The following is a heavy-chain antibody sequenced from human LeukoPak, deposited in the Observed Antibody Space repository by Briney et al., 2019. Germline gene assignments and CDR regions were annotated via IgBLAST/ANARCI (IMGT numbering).Heavy chain of an antibody. J-gene: IGHJ6*02. V-gene: IGHV1-46*01. Sequence: GASVKVSCKASGYTLTSNYMHWVRQAPGQGLEWMGTINPSGGSTSYAQKFQGRVTMTRDTSTSTVYMELSSLRSEDTAVYYCARVSYGMDVWGQGTTVTVSS. CDR3: ARVSYGMDV. CDR1: GYTLTSNY. CDR2: INPSGGST.